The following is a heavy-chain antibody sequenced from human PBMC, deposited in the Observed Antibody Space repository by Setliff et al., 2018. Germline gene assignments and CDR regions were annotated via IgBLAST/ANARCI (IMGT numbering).Heavy chain of an antibody. V-gene: IGHV4-34*01. Sequence: SETLSLTCAVYGGSFSGYYWSWIRQPPGEGLEWIGEINHSGSTNYNPSLKSRVTISVDTSKNQFSLKLSSVTAADTAVYYCNSGSYVFDDWGQGTLVTVSS. D-gene: IGHD1-26*01. J-gene: IGHJ4*02. CDR1: GGSFSGYY. CDR3: NSGSYVFDD. CDR2: INHSGST.